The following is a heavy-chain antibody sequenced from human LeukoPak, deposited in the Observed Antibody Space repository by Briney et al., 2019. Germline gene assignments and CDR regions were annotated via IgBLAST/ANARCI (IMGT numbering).Heavy chain of an antibody. CDR1: GFTFNDYG. CDR2: IYSGGST. V-gene: IGHV3-53*01. CDR3: ARDMDV. Sequence: GGTLRLSCAAYGFTFNDYGMSWVRQAPGKGLEWVSVIYSGGSTYYADSVKGRFTISRDNSKNTLYLQMNSLRAEDTAVYYCARDMDVWGKGTTVTISS. J-gene: IGHJ6*04.